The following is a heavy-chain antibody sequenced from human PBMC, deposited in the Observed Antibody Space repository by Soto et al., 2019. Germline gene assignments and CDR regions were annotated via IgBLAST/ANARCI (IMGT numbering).Heavy chain of an antibody. D-gene: IGHD2-21*02. Sequence: ASVKVSCKASGYTFTSYAMHWVRQAPGQRLEWMGWINAGNGNTKYSQKFQGRVTVTRDTSASTAYMELSSLRSEDTAVYYCARTIAVVTALDYLGNGPLVTVSS. CDR2: INAGNGNT. J-gene: IGHJ4*01. CDR1: GYTFTSYA. CDR3: ARTIAVVTALDY. V-gene: IGHV1-3*01.